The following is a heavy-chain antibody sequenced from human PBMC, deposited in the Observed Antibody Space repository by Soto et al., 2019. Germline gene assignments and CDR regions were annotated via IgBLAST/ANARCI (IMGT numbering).Heavy chain of an antibody. D-gene: IGHD3-3*01. V-gene: IGHV4-31*03. Sequence: PSETLSLTCTVSGGSISRGGYYWSWIRQHPGKGLEWIGYIYYSGSTYYNPSLKSRVTISVDTSKNQFSLKLSSVTAADTAVYYCARTTKLGARGITIFGVASDAFDIWGQGTMVTVSS. CDR3: ARTTKLGARGITIFGVASDAFDI. J-gene: IGHJ3*02. CDR2: IYYSGST. CDR1: GGSISRGGYY.